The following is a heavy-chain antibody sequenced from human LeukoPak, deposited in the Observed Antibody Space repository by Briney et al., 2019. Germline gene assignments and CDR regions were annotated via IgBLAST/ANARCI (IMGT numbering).Heavy chain of an antibody. Sequence: GGSLRLSCAASGFTFTNVWMSWVRQAPGKGLEWLSYISSSSSTIYYADSVKGRFTISRDNAKNSVYLQMNSLRAEDTAVYYCARVWSSGYTKDYWGQGTLVTVSS. CDR3: ARVWSSGYTKDY. D-gene: IGHD3-22*01. CDR2: ISSSSSTI. V-gene: IGHV3-48*04. J-gene: IGHJ4*02. CDR1: GFTFTNVW.